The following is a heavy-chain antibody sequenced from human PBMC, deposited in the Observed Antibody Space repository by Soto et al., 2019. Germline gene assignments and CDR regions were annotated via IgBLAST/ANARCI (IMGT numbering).Heavy chain of an antibody. CDR1: GFTFSSYA. D-gene: IGHD3-16*02. J-gene: IGHJ4*02. CDR2: ISYDGSNK. CDR3: ARGPYNYDYVWGSYQADY. Sequence: QVQLVESGGGVVQPGRSLRLSCAASGFTFSSYAMHWVRQAPGKGLEWVAVISYDGSNKYYADSVKGRFTISRDNSKNTLYMQMNSLRAEDTAVYYCARGPYNYDYVWGSYQADYWVQGTLVTVSS. V-gene: IGHV3-30-3*01.